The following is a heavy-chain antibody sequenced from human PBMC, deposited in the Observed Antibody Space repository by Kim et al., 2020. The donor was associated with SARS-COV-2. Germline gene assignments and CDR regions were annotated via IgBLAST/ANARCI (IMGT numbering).Heavy chain of an antibody. J-gene: IGHJ5*02. Sequence: SETLSLTCTVSGGSISSSDYYWGWIRQPQGKGLEWIGSIYYTGTTYYNPSLKSRVTISVDTSKNQFSLKLSSVTDATVYYCARHGCTGGVCYFDPWGQGTLVTVSS. CDR2: IYYTGTT. V-gene: IGHV4-39*01. CDR3: ARHGCTGGVCYFDP. D-gene: IGHD2-8*02. CDR1: GGSISSSDYY.